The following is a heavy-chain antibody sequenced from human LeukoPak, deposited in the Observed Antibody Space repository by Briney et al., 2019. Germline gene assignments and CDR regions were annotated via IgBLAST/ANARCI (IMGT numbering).Heavy chain of an antibody. CDR1: GGSISSGSYY. D-gene: IGHD2-15*01. Sequence: SETLSLTCTVSGGSISSGSYYWSWIRQPAGKGLEWIGRIYTSGSTNYNPSLKSRVTISEDTSKNHFSLKLSSVTAADTAVYYCARVSGGTRDYWGQGTLVTVSS. CDR2: IYTSGST. CDR3: ARVSGGTRDY. V-gene: IGHV4-61*02. J-gene: IGHJ4*02.